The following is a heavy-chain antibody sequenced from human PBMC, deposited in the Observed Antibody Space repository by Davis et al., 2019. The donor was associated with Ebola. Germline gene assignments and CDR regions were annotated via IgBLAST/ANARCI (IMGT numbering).Heavy chain of an antibody. CDR3: AKAENSGSYRVTFDI. CDR1: GFTFSSYA. V-gene: IGHV3-23*01. CDR2: ISGSGGST. J-gene: IGHJ3*02. D-gene: IGHD1-26*01. Sequence: GESLKISCAASGFTFSSYAMSWVRQAPGKGLEWVSAISGSGGSTYYADSVKGRFTISRDNSKNTLYLQMNSLRAEDTAVYYCAKAENSGSYRVTFDIWGQGTMVTVSS.